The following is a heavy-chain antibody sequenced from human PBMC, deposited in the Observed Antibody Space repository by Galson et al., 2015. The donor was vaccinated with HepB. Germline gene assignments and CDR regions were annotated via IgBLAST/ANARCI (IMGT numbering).Heavy chain of an antibody. V-gene: IGHV3-48*02. CDR3: ARLGYCSGGLCYPYYYYGMDV. CDR2: ISSSSNNI. CDR1: GFTFSSYS. Sequence: SLRLSCAASGFTFSSYSMNWVRQAPGKGLEWVSYISSSSNNICNADSVKGRFTISRDNAKNSLYLQMNGLRDEDTAVYYCARLGYCSGGLCYPYYYYGMDVWGHGTTVTVSS. J-gene: IGHJ6*02. D-gene: IGHD2-15*01.